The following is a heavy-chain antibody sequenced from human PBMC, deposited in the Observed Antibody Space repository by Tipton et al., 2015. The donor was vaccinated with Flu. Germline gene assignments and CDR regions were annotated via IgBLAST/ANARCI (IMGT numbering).Heavy chain of an antibody. CDR2: IKQDGSEI. J-gene: IGHJ4*02. V-gene: IGHV3-7*01. D-gene: IGHD6-6*01. CDR1: GFSFSNYW. Sequence: SLRLSCAASGFSFSNYWMSWVRQAPGKGLEWVANIKQDGSEIHYVESVKGRFTISRDNAKNALSLQMNSLRPEDTAVYYCARAVGSSSSCWGQGTLVTVSS. CDR3: ARAVGSSSSC.